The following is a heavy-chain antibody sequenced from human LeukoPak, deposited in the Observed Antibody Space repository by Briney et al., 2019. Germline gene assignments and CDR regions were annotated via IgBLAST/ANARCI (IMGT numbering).Heavy chain of an antibody. CDR1: GFTFSSHT. J-gene: IGHJ6*02. V-gene: IGHV3-23*01. CDR3: AKVPNGVFRGMDV. Sequence: GGSLRLSCAASGFTFSSHTMSWVRQAPGKGLEWVSSIRGSGGGTFYADSVKGRSTISRDNSKNTLHLEMDSLRAEDTAIYYCAKVPNGVFRGMDVWGQGTTVIVSS. CDR2: IRGSGGGT. D-gene: IGHD2-8*01.